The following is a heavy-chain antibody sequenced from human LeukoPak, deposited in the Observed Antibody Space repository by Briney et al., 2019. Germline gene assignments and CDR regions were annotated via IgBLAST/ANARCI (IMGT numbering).Heavy chain of an antibody. CDR1: GFTFSSYG. V-gene: IGHV3-23*01. Sequence: GGSLRLSCAASGFTFSSYGMTWVRQAPRKGLEWVSTFGRGGKTYYADSLKGRFIISRDNSVNTLYLQMNSLRAEDTAVYYCAKRDSSGHHYFVYWGQGSLVTVSS. CDR2: FGRGGKT. D-gene: IGHD3-22*01. CDR3: AKRDSSGHHYFVY. J-gene: IGHJ4*02.